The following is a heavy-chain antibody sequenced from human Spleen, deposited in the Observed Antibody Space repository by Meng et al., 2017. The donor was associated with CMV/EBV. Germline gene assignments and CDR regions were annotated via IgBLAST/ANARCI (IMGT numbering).Heavy chain of an antibody. V-gene: IGHV3-30-3*01. CDR3: ARDRSRGLELDY. J-gene: IGHJ4*02. CDR1: GFTFSSYS. CDR2: ISYDGNNQ. Sequence: GESLKISCAASGFTFSSYSFHWVRQAPDKGLEWVALISYDGNNQFYTDSVKGRFTLSRDNAKNTLYLQMNSLRAEDTAVYYCARDRSRGLELDYWGQGTLVTVSS. D-gene: IGHD1-7*01.